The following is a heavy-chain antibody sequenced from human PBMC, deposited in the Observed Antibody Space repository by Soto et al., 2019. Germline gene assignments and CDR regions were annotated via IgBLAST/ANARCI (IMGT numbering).Heavy chain of an antibody. CDR2: ISWNSDTV. CDR1: GFRFDDYD. Sequence: VLLVESGGGLVQPGRSLTLSCAGSGFRFDDYDMHWVRQAPGKGLEWVSGISWNSDTVDYADSVKGRFTVSRDNARDSLYLQMNSLRPEDTALYFCAKLLSWRRNTEAGMDVWGQGTTVTVSS. D-gene: IGHD3-16*02. V-gene: IGHV3-9*01. CDR3: AKLLSWRRNTEAGMDV. J-gene: IGHJ6*02.